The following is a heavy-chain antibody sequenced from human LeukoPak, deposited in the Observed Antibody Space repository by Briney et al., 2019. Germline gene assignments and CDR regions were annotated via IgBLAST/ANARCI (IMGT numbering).Heavy chain of an antibody. Sequence: PGGSLRLSCAASGFTFSSYGMHWVRQAPGKGLEWVAVISYDGSNKYYADSVKGRFTISRDNSKNTLYLQMNSLRAEDTAVYYCAKDLTYYDILTGLGYWGQGTLVTVSS. CDR3: AKDLTYYDILTGLGY. J-gene: IGHJ4*02. CDR2: ISYDGSNK. CDR1: GFTFSSYG. D-gene: IGHD3-9*01. V-gene: IGHV3-30*18.